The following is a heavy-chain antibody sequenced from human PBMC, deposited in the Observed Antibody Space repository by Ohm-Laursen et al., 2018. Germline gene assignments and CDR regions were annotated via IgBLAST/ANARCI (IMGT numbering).Heavy chain of an antibody. CDR2: IWSDGKTK. D-gene: IGHD6-19*01. CDR3: ANYPPGSDWSCEY. Sequence: SLRLSCAASGFTFSTHAMHWVRQAPGKGLEWVAMIWSDGKTKFYVDSVKGRFTISRDNSRHTLYLQIDSLTAEDTAVDYCANYPPGSDWSCEYWGQGALVTVSS. V-gene: IGHV3-33*06. CDR1: GFTFSTHA. J-gene: IGHJ4*02.